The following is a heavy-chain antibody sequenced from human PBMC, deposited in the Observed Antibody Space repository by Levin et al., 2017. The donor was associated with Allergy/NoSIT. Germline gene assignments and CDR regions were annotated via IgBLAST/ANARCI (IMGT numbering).Heavy chain of an antibody. V-gene: IGHV3-7*01. D-gene: IGHD3-9*01. CDR2: IKLDGSER. CDR1: GFNFGYTW. Sequence: GESLKISCAASGFNFGYTWMSWVRQAPGKGLEWVASIKLDGSERYYVESVKGRFTISRDNAKNSLYLQMDNLRVEETAVYYCARLRPVNFFAYWGQGVLVSVSP. CDR3: ARLRPVNFFAY. J-gene: IGHJ4*02.